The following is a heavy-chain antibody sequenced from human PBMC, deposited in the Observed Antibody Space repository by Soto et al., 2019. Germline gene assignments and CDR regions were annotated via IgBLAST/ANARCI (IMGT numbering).Heavy chain of an antibody. J-gene: IGHJ6*02. Sequence: EVQLVESGGGLVQPGGSLRLSCAASGLIFSDYHMDWVRQAPGKGLEWVGRIRRKANSDTTAYAASVKGRFTISRDDSKNTMYLQMNSLKSEDTAVYYCATLGGWSGGWSGMDVWGQGTTVTVSS. D-gene: IGHD3-16*01. V-gene: IGHV3-72*01. CDR1: GLIFSDYH. CDR2: IRRKANSDTT. CDR3: ATLGGWSGGWSGMDV.